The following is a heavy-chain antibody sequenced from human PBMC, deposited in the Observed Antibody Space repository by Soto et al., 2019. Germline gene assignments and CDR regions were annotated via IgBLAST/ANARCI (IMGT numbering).Heavy chain of an antibody. CDR1: GFTFSNYS. CDR2: ISNNSSVK. Sequence: EVQLVESGGGLVQPGESLRLSCAVSGFTFSNYSINWVRQAPGKGLEWLSYISNNSSVKYYADSVKGRFTISRDNAKNSLYLQMNSLRDDATAVYYCARDRDAYCSKGVCSGPYFDYWGRGTLVTVSS. J-gene: IGHJ4*02. D-gene: IGHD2-8*01. V-gene: IGHV3-48*02. CDR3: ARDRDAYCSKGVCSGPYFDY.